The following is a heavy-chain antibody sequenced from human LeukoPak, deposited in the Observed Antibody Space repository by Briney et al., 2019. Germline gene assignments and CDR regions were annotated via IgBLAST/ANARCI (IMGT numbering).Heavy chain of an antibody. J-gene: IGHJ4*02. CDR2: TYYRSKWYN. D-gene: IGHD3-22*01. CDR3: ARGLSGYYFPGAPNLFDY. CDR1: GDSVSSNSAA. V-gene: IGHV6-1*01. Sequence: SQTLSLTCAISGDSVSSNSAAWNWIRQSPSRGLEWLGRTYYRSKWYNDYAVSVKSRITINPDTSKNQFSLRLNSVTPEDTAVYYCARGLSGYYFPGAPNLFDYWGQGTLVTVSS.